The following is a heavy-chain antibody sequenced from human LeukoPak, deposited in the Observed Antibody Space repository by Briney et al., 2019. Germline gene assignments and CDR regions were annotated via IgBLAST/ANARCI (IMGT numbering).Heavy chain of an antibody. D-gene: IGHD5-18*01. Sequence: GESLKISCKGSGYSFTSYWIGWVRQMPGKGLEWMGIIYPSGSDTTYSPSFQGQVTISADKSISTAYLQWSSLKASDTAMFYCARIGYSYGYFDFWGQGTLVTVSS. V-gene: IGHV5-51*01. CDR1: GYSFTSYW. CDR2: IYPSGSDT. CDR3: ARIGYSYGYFDF. J-gene: IGHJ4*02.